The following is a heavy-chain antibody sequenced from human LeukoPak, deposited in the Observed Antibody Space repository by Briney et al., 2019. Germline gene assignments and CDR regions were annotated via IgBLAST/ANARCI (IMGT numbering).Heavy chain of an antibody. CDR1: GGTFSSYA. CDR3: ARGRRQLVPGSDY. Sequence: SVKVSCKASGGTFSSYAISWVRQAPGQGLEWMGGIIPIFGTANYAQKFQGRVTITRNTSISTAYMELSSLRSEDTAVYYCARGRRQLVPGSDYWGQGTLVTVSS. D-gene: IGHD6-13*01. V-gene: IGHV1-69*05. CDR2: IIPIFGTA. J-gene: IGHJ4*02.